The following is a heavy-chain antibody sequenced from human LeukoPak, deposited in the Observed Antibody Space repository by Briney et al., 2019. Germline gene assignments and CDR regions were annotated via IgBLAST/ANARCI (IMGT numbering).Heavy chain of an antibody. V-gene: IGHV1-2*02. CDR1: GYTFTGYF. D-gene: IGHD6-13*01. CDR3: ARVVGSSSRYYSDY. CDR2: INPDSGGT. J-gene: IGHJ4*02. Sequence: VASVKVSCKASGYTFTGYFMHWVRQAPGQGPVWMGWINPDSGGTAYAQKFQGRVTMTRDPSISTAYMELSRLRSDDTAVYYCARVVGSSSRYYSDYWGQGTLVTVSS.